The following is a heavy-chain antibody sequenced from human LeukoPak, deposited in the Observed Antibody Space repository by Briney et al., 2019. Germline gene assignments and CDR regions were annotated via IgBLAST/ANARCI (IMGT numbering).Heavy chain of an antibody. CDR1: GFTFDDHA. J-gene: IGHJ4*02. CDR2: ISWDGGTT. Sequence: GGSLRLSCAASGFTFDDHAMHWVRQAPGKGLEWISLISWDGGTTYYADSVKGRFTISRDNSKNSVYLQMNSLRPEDTAIYYCTKGLRFAAALTPFDYWGQGTLVTV. V-gene: IGHV3-43D*03. CDR3: TKGLRFAAALTPFDY. D-gene: IGHD6-13*01.